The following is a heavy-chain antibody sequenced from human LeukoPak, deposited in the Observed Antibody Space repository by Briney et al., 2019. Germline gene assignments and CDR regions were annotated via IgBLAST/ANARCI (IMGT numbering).Heavy chain of an antibody. CDR1: GGSISSGGYY. CDR3: ARGGPYCSGGSCYSRYYYYGMDV. Sequence: PSETQSLTCTVSGGSISSGGYYWSWIRQHPGKGLEWIGYIYYSGSTYYNPSLKSRVTISVDTSKNQFSLKLSSVTAADTAVYYCARGGPYCSGGSCYSRYYYYGMDVWGQGTTVTVSS. CDR2: IYYSGST. J-gene: IGHJ6*02. V-gene: IGHV4-31*03. D-gene: IGHD2-15*01.